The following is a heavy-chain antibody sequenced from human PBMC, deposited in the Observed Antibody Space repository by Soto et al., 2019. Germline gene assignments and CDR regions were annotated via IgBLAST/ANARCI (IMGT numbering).Heavy chain of an antibody. CDR1: GLPFRSYW. CDR3: VRDMQLWRLDP. V-gene: IGHV3-74*03. CDR2: INTDGSVA. Sequence: GGSLRLSCAASGLPFRSYWMHWVRQAPGKGLVWVSRINTDGSVAMYVDSVKGRFTISRDNAKNTLYLHMNSLRAEDTAVYYCVRDMQLWRLDPWGRGTQVTVSS. D-gene: IGHD2-21*01. J-gene: IGHJ5*02.